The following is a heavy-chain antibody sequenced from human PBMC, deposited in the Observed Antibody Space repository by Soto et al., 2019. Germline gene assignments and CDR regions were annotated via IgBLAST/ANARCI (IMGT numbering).Heavy chain of an antibody. CDR2: INYSGTT. J-gene: IGHJ6*02. Sequence: QVQLQESGPGLVKPSQTLSLTCSVSGGSFSSDSFIWSWVRQFPGKGLEWIGYINYSGTTYYNPSLMSRITMSVEPSKNQFSLNLGSGTAADTAVYYCAREHKGDGMGVWGQGTTVTVSS. CDR3: AREHKGDGMGV. V-gene: IGHV4-31*03. CDR1: GGSFSSDSFI. D-gene: IGHD3-16*01.